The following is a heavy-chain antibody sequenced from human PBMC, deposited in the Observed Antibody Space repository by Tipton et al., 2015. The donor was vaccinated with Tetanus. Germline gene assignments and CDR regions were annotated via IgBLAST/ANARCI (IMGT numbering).Heavy chain of an antibody. CDR3: ALDRGSGGSPFDY. V-gene: IGHV1-2*02. J-gene: IGHJ4*02. D-gene: IGHD2-15*01. Sequence: QVQLVQSGAEVKKPGASMKVSCKASGYTFTGYYMHWVRQAPGQALEWMAWINPNSGGTNYAQKFQGRVTMTRDTSISTAYMELSRLRSDDTAVYYCALDRGSGGSPFDYWGQGTLVTVSS. CDR2: INPNSGGT. CDR1: GYTFTGYY.